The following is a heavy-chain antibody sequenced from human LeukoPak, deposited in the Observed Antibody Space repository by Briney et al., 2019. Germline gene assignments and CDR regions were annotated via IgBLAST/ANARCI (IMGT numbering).Heavy chain of an antibody. CDR1: GYTFTRYY. J-gene: IGHJ5*02. D-gene: IGHD1-26*01. CDR2: INPNSGGT. CDR3: ARDGSWSYYPDNWFDP. Sequence: ASVKVSCKASGYTFTRYYMHWVRQAPGQGLEWMGWINPNSGGTNYAQKFQGRVTMTRDTSISTAYMELSRLRSDDTAVYYCARDGSWSYYPDNWFDPWGQGTLVTVSS. V-gene: IGHV1-2*02.